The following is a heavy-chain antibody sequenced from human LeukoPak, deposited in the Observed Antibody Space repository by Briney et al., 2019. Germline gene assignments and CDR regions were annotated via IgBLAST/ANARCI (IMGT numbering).Heavy chain of an antibody. J-gene: IGHJ6*03. V-gene: IGHV3-49*04. CDR2: IRSKAYGGTT. CDR1: GFTFGDYA. CDR3: TRVPGNYYYYYYMDV. Sequence: GGSLRLSCTASGFTFGDYAMSWVRQAPGKGLEWVGFIRSKAYGGTTEYAASVEGRFTISRDDSKSIAYLQMNSLKTEDTAVYYCTRVPGNYYYYYYMDVWGKGTTVTVSS.